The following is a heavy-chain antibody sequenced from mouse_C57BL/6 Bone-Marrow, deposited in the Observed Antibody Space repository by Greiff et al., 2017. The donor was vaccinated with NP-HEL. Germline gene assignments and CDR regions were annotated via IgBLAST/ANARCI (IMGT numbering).Heavy chain of an antibody. CDR1: GFSFNTYA. Sequence: EVMLVESGGGLVQPKGSLKLSCAASGFSFNTYAMNWVRQAPGKGLEWVARIRSKSNNYATYYADSVKDRFTISRDDSESMLYLQMNNLKTEDTAMYYCVRQTTVVATDYAMDYWGQGTSVTVSS. CDR2: IRSKSNNYAT. V-gene: IGHV10-1*01. CDR3: VRQTTVVATDYAMDY. J-gene: IGHJ4*01. D-gene: IGHD1-1*01.